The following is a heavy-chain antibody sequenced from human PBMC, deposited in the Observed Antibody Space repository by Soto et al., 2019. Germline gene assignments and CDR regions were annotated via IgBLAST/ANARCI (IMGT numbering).Heavy chain of an antibody. D-gene: IGHD2-15*01. J-gene: IGHJ5*02. Sequence: ASVKVCCKASGYTLTSNYMQWVRQAKRQGLEWMGIINPSGGSTSYAQKFQGRVTMTRDTSTSTVYMELSSLRSEDTAVYYCARGGTRYCSGGSCIPFNWFDPWGQGTLVTVSS. CDR2: INPSGGST. CDR1: GYTLTSNY. CDR3: ARGGTRYCSGGSCIPFNWFDP. V-gene: IGHV1-46*01.